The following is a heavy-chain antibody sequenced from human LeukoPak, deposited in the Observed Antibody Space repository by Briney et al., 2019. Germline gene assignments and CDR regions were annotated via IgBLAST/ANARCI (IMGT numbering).Heavy chain of an antibody. CDR2: IYYSGST. CDR1: GGSISSYY. Sequence: SETLSLTCTVSGGSISSYYWSWIRQPPGKGLEWIGYIYYSGSTNYNPSLKSRVTISVDTSKNQFSPKLSSVTAADTAVYYCARGQDYYDSSGYPYYFDYWGQGTLVTVSS. V-gene: IGHV4-59*12. J-gene: IGHJ4*02. CDR3: ARGQDYYDSSGYPYYFDY. D-gene: IGHD3-22*01.